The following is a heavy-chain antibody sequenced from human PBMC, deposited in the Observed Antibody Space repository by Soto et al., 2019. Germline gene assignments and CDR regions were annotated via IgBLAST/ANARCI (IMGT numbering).Heavy chain of an antibody. D-gene: IGHD2-2*01. Sequence: QVQLVQSGAEVKKPGASVKVSCKASGYTFTSYGISWVRQAPGQGLEWMGWISAYNGNTNYAQKLQGRVTMTTDTTTRAAYMERRRLRADDTAVYCCRGDRADIVVVPAAMPYYYYGMDVWGQGTTVTVSS. V-gene: IGHV1-18*01. J-gene: IGHJ6*02. CDR1: GYTFTSYG. CDR2: ISAYNGNT. CDR3: RGDRADIVVVPAAMPYYYYGMDV.